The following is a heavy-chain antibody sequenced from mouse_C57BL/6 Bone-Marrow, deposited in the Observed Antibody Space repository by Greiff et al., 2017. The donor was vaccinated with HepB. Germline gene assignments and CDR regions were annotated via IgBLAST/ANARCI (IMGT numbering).Heavy chain of an antibody. J-gene: IGHJ2*01. CDR2: IRSKSNNYAT. D-gene: IGHD1-1*01. CDR3: VRHSYYYYFDY. CDR1: GFSFNTYA. Sequence: EVQRVESGGGLVQPKGSLKLSCAASGFSFNTYAMNWVRQAPGKGLEWVARIRSKSNNYATYYADSVKDRFTISRDDSESMLYLQMNNLKTEDTAMYYCVRHSYYYYFDYWGQGTTLTVSS. V-gene: IGHV10-1*01.